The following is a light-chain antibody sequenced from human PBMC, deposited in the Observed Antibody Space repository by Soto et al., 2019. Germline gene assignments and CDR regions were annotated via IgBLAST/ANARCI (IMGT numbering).Light chain of an antibody. CDR3: QQYEDLPRT. J-gene: IGKJ1*01. CDR1: QDITTY. V-gene: IGKV1-33*01. Sequence: DIQMTQSPSSLSASVGDRVTITCQASQDITTYLNWYQLKPGEAPNLLIYDASNLETGVPSRFSGGGSGTDFTFTISSLQPEDVATYYCQQYEDLPRTFGPGTKVDI. CDR2: DAS.